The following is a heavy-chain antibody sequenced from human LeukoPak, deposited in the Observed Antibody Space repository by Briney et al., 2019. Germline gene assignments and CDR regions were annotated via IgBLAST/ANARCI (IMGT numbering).Heavy chain of an antibody. D-gene: IGHD2-2*02. V-gene: IGHV3-23*01. Sequence: GGSLRLSCAASGFTFSSYAMTWVRQTAERGLEWVSAISSSSITALADSVKGRFTISRDNFKNTLYLQMNSLRAEDTAKYYCAKCGSSSDCYTPLGYWGQGTLVTVSS. CDR3: AKCGSSSDCYTPLGY. CDR2: ISSSSIT. J-gene: IGHJ4*02. CDR1: GFTFSSYA.